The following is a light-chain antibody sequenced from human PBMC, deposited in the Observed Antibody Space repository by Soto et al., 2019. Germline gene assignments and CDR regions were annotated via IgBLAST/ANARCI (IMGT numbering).Light chain of an antibody. Sequence: EVVMTQSPATLSVSPGKRGTLSCRASQSVGRNLAWYQQKPGQAPRLLIYGASTRATGIPARFSGSGSGTEFTLTISSLQSEDFAVYYCQQYNNWPPYTFGQGTKLEIK. CDR2: GAS. CDR1: QSVGRN. J-gene: IGKJ2*01. CDR3: QQYNNWPPYT. V-gene: IGKV3-15*01.